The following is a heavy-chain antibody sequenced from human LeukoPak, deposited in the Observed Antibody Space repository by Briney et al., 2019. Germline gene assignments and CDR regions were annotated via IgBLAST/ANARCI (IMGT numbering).Heavy chain of an antibody. D-gene: IGHD3-22*01. Sequence: GGSLRLSCVASGFTFSSYWMSWVRQAPGKGLEWVANIKQDGSEKYYVDSVKGRFTISRDNAKNSLYLQMNSLRAEDTAVYFCTSSSGNYGNSAWGQGTLVTVSS. J-gene: IGHJ5*02. CDR2: IKQDGSEK. CDR1: GFTFSSYW. CDR3: TSSSGNYGNSA. V-gene: IGHV3-7*02.